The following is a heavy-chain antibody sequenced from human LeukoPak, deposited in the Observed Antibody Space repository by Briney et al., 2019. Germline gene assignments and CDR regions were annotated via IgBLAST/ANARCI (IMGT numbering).Heavy chain of an antibody. Sequence: ASVKVSCKASGGTFSSYTISWVRQAPGQGLEWMGRIIPILDITNYAQKFQGRVTITADKSTSTAYMELSSLRSEDTAVYYCARSGRGDCYNYWGQGTLVTVSS. V-gene: IGHV1-69*02. CDR3: ARSGRGDCYNY. J-gene: IGHJ4*02. D-gene: IGHD2-21*02. CDR2: IIPILDIT. CDR1: GGTFSSYT.